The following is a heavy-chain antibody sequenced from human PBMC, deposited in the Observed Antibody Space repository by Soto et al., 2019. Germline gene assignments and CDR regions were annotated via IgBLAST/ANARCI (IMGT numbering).Heavy chain of an antibody. D-gene: IGHD1-20*01. V-gene: IGHV4-31*03. Sequence: QVQLQESGPGLVKPSQTLSLTCTVSGDSISNGGFYWTWIRQHPGKGLEWIGNFYYSVSTYYNPSLKSRLAISIDASKNQFSLKLTSVSAADTAVYYCARSKGYDWSPTSFDYWGQGTLVTVSS. J-gene: IGHJ4*02. CDR3: ARSKGYDWSPTSFDY. CDR1: GDSISNGGFY. CDR2: FYYSVST.